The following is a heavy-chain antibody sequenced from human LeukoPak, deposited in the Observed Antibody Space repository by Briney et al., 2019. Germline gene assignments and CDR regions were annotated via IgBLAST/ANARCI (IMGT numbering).Heavy chain of an antibody. V-gene: IGHV1-18*01. Sequence: ASVKVSCKASGYTFTSYGISWVRQDPGQGLEWMGWISAYNGNTNYAQKLQGRVTMTTDKSTSTAYMELRSLRSDDTAVYYCARDRYCSGGSCYSFTSNGWFDPWGQGTLVTVSS. D-gene: IGHD2-15*01. CDR1: GYTFTSYG. CDR3: ARDRYCSGGSCYSFTSNGWFDP. CDR2: ISAYNGNT. J-gene: IGHJ5*02.